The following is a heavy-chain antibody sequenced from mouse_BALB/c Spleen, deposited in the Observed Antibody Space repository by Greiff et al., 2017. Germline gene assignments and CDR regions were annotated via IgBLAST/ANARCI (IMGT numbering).Heavy chain of an antibody. CDR1: GFTFTDYY. J-gene: IGHJ4*01. Sequence: EVKVVESGGGLVQPGGSLRLSCATSGFTFTDYYMSWVRQPPGKALEWLGFIRNKANGYTTEYSASVKGRFTISRDNSQSILYLQMNTLRAEDSATYYCARDELGYAMDYWGQGTSVTVSS. CDR3: ARDELGYAMDY. CDR2: IRNKANGYTT. D-gene: IGHD3-1*01. V-gene: IGHV7-3*02.